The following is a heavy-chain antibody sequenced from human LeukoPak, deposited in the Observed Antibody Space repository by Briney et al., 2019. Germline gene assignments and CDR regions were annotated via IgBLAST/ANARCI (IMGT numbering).Heavy chain of an antibody. CDR3: ARLSTPESLYYYYYYMDV. J-gene: IGHJ6*03. V-gene: IGHV4-38-2*02. CDR1: GYSISIGYY. Sequence: PSETLSLTCTVSGYSISIGYYWGWIRQPPGKGLEWIGSIYHSGSTYYNPSLKSRVTISVDTTKNHFSLKLSSVTAADTAVYYCARLSTPESLYYYYYYMDVWGKGTTVTVSS. CDR2: IYHSGST.